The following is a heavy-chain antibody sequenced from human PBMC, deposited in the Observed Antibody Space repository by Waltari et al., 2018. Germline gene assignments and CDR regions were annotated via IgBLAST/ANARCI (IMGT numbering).Heavy chain of an antibody. J-gene: IGHJ3*02. V-gene: IGHV3-23*03. Sequence: EVQLLQSGGGLVQPGGSLRLSCAGSGFTFSNYVMSWVRQAPGKGLEWVSVIYTGGSTHEADSVKGRFTVSRDNSKSTLYLQMDTLTPEDTAVYYCAKEGGGVTFDIWGQGTMVTVSS. CDR1: GFTFSNYV. CDR2: IYTGGST. CDR3: AKEGGGVTFDI. D-gene: IGHD2-8*02.